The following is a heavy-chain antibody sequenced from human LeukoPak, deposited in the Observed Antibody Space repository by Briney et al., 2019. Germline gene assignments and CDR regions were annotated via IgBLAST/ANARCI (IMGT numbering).Heavy chain of an antibody. D-gene: IGHD2-2*01. CDR1: GGTFSSYT. Sequence: SVKVSCKASGGTFSSYTISWVRQAPGQGLEWMGRIIPILGIANYAQKFQGRVTITADKSTSTAYMELSSLRSEDTAVYYCARGVVSRPGPTKYYYMDVWGKGTTVTVSS. CDR3: ARGVVSRPGPTKYYYMDV. J-gene: IGHJ6*03. V-gene: IGHV1-69*02. CDR2: IIPILGIA.